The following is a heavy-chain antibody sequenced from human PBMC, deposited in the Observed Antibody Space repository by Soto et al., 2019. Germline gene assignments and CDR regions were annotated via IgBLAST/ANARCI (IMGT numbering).Heavy chain of an antibody. V-gene: IGHV3-9*01. CDR2: ISWNSGSI. D-gene: IGHD2-21*01. Sequence: EVQLVESGGGXVQPGRSLXLSCAVSGFTFDDYAMHWVRQAPGQGLEWVSGISWNSGSIGYADSVKGRFTISRDNAKNSLYLQMNSLRAEDTALYYCAKDCGGTYDYYYYGMDVWGQGTTVTVSS. CDR3: AKDCGGTYDYYYYGMDV. CDR1: GFTFDDYA. J-gene: IGHJ6*02.